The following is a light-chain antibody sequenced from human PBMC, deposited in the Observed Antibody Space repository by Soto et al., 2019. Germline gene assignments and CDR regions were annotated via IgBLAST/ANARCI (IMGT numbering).Light chain of an antibody. Sequence: QSALTQHPSASGSPGQSVTISCTGTSSDVGAYNHVCWYQQHPGKAPKLIIYDVSRRPSGVPDRFSGSKSGSTASLTVSGLQAEDEADYYCTSYAGSDNVVFGGGTKVTVL. CDR3: TSYAGSDNVV. V-gene: IGLV2-8*01. CDR1: SSDVGAYNH. CDR2: DVS. J-gene: IGLJ2*01.